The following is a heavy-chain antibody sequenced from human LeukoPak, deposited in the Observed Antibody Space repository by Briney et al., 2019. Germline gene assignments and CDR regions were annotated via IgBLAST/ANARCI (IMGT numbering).Heavy chain of an antibody. D-gene: IGHD3-10*01. CDR1: GGSISGYY. V-gene: IGHV4-59*12. CDR3: ARDETHFYGSGSSNWFDP. J-gene: IGHJ5*02. Sequence: PSETQSLTCSVSGGSISGYYWSWIRQPPGKGLEWIGYIYYSGTTIYNPSLKSRLTISLDTSKNQFSLNLSSVTAADTAVYYCARDETHFYGSGSSNWFDPWGQGILVTVSS. CDR2: IYYSGTT.